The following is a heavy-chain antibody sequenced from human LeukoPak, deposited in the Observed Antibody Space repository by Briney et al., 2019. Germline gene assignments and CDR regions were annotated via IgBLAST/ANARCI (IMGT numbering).Heavy chain of an antibody. J-gene: IGHJ4*02. Sequence: PRGSLRLSCAASGITFSNVWMSWVRQVPGKGLEWVGRIKSKSDGGAAEFTAPVRGRFTISRDDAKNTLYLQMNSLKTEDTAVYYCTTEWIQLFDFWGQGNLVTVSS. V-gene: IGHV3-15*01. D-gene: IGHD5-18*01. CDR3: TTEWIQLFDF. CDR1: GITFSNVW. CDR2: IKSKSDGGAA.